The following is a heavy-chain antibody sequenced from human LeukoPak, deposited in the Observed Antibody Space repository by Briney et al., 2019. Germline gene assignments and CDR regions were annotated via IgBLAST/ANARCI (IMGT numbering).Heavy chain of an antibody. D-gene: IGHD2-2*02. J-gene: IGHJ5*02. V-gene: IGHV4-34*01. CDR2: INHSGST. CDR3: ARGVHYCSSTSCYRYNWFDP. CDR1: GGSFSGYY. Sequence: PSETLPLTCAVYGGSFSGYYWSWIRQPPGKGLEWIGEINHSGSTNYNPSLKSRVTISVDTSKNQFSLKLSSVTAADTAVYYCARGVHYCSSTSCYRYNWFDPWGQGTLVTVSS.